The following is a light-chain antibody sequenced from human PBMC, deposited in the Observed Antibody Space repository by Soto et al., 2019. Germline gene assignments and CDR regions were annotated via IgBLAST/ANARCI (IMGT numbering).Light chain of an antibody. V-gene: IGKV3-15*01. Sequence: EIVMTQSPATLSVSPGERATLSCRASQSVSSNLAWYQQKPGQAPRLLIYGASTRATGIPARFSGSGSGTAFALTISSLQSEDFPVYYCQQYNNWPPFGGRTFGQGTKLEIK. CDR1: QSVSSN. CDR3: QQYNNWPPFGGRT. CDR2: GAS. J-gene: IGKJ2*02.